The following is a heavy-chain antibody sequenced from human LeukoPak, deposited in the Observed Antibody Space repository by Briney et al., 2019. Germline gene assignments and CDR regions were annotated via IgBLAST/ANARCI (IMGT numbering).Heavy chain of an antibody. Sequence: PGETVSLPGSVSGPSLSSYDWLWLRQAPGKGLEWVGYIYYIGSTHHNPSLTRRISISVDTSKNRFSLKLSSVTAADTAVYYCARISGSYYFQFDDWGQGTLVTVSS. CDR3: ARISGSYYFQFDD. CDR1: GPSLSSYD. CDR2: IYYIGST. J-gene: IGHJ4*02. V-gene: IGHV4-59*01. D-gene: IGHD3-10*01.